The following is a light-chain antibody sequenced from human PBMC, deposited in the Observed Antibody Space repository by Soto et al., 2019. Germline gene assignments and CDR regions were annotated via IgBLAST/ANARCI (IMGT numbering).Light chain of an antibody. J-gene: IGLJ2*01. CDR1: SSDVGSYNY. Sequence: QSALTQPASVSGSPGQSITISCTGTSSDVGSYNYVSWYQQYPGKAPKLMIYDVSNRPSGVSYRFSGSKSGNTASLTISGLQAEDEADYYCSSYTTISTHVVFGGGTKLTFL. CDR2: DVS. V-gene: IGLV2-14*01. CDR3: SSYTTISTHVV.